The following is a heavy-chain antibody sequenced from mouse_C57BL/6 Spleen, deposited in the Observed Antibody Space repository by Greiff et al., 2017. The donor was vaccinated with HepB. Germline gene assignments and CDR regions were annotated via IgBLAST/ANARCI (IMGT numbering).Heavy chain of an antibody. J-gene: IGHJ1*03. CDR2: IWSGGST. CDR1: GFSLTSYG. V-gene: IGHV2-2*01. Sequence: VQLQQSGPGLVQPSQRLSITCTVSGFSLTSYGVHWVRQSPGKGLEWLGVIWSGGSTDYNAAFISRLSISKDNSKSQVFFKMNSLQADDTAIYYCARGGGTGPYWYFDVWGTGTTVTVSS. D-gene: IGHD2-14*01. CDR3: ARGGGTGPYWYFDV.